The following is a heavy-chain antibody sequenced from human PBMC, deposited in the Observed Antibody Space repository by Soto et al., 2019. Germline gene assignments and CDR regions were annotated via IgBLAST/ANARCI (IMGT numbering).Heavy chain of an antibody. CDR3: ARKGVAFDY. CDR1: VFTFSSYS. J-gene: IGHJ4*02. Sequence: GWSLRLSCAASVFTFSSYSMNWVRQAPGKGLEWISYISTTSSSIYYADSVKGRFTISRDNAKNSLFLQMNSLRDEDTAVYYCARKGVAFDYWGQGALVTVSS. D-gene: IGHD3-3*01. CDR2: ISTTSSSI. V-gene: IGHV3-48*02.